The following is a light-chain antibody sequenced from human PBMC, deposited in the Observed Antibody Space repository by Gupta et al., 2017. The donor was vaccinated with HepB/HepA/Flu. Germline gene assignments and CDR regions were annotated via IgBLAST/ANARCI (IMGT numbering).Light chain of an antibody. J-gene: IGKJ1*01. Sequence: EIVLTQSPGTLSLSPGERATLSCRASQSVSSTYLAWYQQIPGQAPRLLIYGASNRATGIPDRFSGSASGTDSALTISRLEPEDFAVYYCQQHDYSRTWTFGQGTKVEIK. CDR3: QQHDYSRTWT. CDR2: GAS. V-gene: IGKV3-20*01. CDR1: QSVSSTY.